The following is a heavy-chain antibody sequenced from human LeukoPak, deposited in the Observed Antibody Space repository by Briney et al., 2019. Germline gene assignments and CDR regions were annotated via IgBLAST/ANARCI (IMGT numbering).Heavy chain of an antibody. CDR3: ARSSTSSWYFDS. D-gene: IGHD6-6*01. CDR1: GGSISSYY. V-gene: IGHV4-59*01. CDR2: IYYSGST. J-gene: IGHJ4*02. Sequence: SETLSLTCSVSGGSISSYYWSWIRQPPGKGLERIGYIYYSGSTNYNPSLKSRVTISVDTSKNQFSLRLSSVTAADTAVYYCARSSTSSWYFDSWGQGALVTVSS.